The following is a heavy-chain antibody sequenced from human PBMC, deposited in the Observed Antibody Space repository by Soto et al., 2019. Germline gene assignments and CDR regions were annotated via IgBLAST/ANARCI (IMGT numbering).Heavy chain of an antibody. CDR1: GFTFSDFS. D-gene: IGHD5-18*01. CDR3: ASPLRGYSYRFFDL. J-gene: IGHJ2*01. Sequence: EVQLVQSGGGLVKPGGSLRLSCAASGFTFSDFSMNWVRQAPGKGLEWISSISNSGSYISYANSVKGRFTISRDNVNKSLYLQMSSLRAEDTAVYYCASPLRGYSYRFFDLWGRGTLVTVSS. CDR2: ISNSGSYI. V-gene: IGHV3-21*01.